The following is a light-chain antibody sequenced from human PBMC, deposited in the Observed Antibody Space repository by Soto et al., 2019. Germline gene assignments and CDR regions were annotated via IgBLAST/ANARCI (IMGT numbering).Light chain of an antibody. CDR3: QHYNSYSEA. CDR1: QSVSSSY. J-gene: IGKJ1*01. V-gene: IGKV3-15*01. Sequence: EIVLTQSPGSLSLSPGERATLSCRASQSVSSSYLAWYQQKPGQAPRLLIYGASTRATAIPARFSGSGSGTEFTLTISSLQSEDFATYYCQHYNSYSEAFGQGTKVDIK. CDR2: GAS.